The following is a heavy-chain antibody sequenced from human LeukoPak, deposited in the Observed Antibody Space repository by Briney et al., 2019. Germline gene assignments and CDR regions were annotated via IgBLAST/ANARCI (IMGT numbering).Heavy chain of an antibody. Sequence: GGSLRLSCAASGFTFSSYSMNWVRQAPGKGLEWVSSISSSSSYIYYADSVKGRFTISRDNDKNSLYLQMNSLRAEDTAVYYCARDAAVAGYFDYWGQGTLVTVSS. J-gene: IGHJ4*02. V-gene: IGHV3-21*01. D-gene: IGHD6-19*01. CDR2: ISSSSSYI. CDR3: ARDAAVAGYFDY. CDR1: GFTFSSYS.